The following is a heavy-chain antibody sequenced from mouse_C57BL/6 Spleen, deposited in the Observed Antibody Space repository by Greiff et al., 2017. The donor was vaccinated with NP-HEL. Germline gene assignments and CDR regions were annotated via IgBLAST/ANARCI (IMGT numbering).Heavy chain of an antibody. V-gene: IGHV1-26*01. CDR2: INPNNGGT. J-gene: IGHJ4*01. CDR3: ANSLVYAMDY. Sequence: EVQLQQSGPELVKPGASVKISCKASGYTFTDYYMNWVKQSHGKSLEWIGAINPNNGGTSYNQKFKGKATLTVDKSSSTAYMELRSLTSEDSAVYYCANSLVYAMDYWGQGTSVTVSS. CDR1: GYTFTDYY. D-gene: IGHD3-1*01.